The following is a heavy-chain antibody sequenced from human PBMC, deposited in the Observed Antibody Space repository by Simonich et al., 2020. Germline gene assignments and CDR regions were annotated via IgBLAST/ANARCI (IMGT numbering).Heavy chain of an antibody. CDR3: ARDLGSSYYFDY. CDR2: ISYDGSNK. Sequence: GGGVVQPGRSLRISCAASGFTFSSYAMHWVRQAPGKGLEGEAGISYDGSNKYYAESVKGRFTISRDNSKNTLYLQMNSLRAEDTAVYYCARDLGSSYYFDYWGQGTLVTVSS. V-gene: IGHV3-30*07. CDR1: GFTFSSYA. J-gene: IGHJ4*02. D-gene: IGHD6-6*01.